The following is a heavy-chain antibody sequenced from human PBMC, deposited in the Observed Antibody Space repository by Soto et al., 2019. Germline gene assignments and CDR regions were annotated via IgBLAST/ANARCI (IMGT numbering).Heavy chain of an antibody. J-gene: IGHJ5*02. D-gene: IGHD6-13*01. CDR1: GGSIGSYY. Sequence: SETLSLTYTVSGGSIGSYYWSWIRQPPGKGLEWIGYIYYSGSTNYNPSLKSRVTISVDTSKNQFSLKLSSVTAADTAVYYCARAKAPLYSSSWYWFDPWGQGTLVTVSS. V-gene: IGHV4-59*08. CDR3: ARAKAPLYSSSWYWFDP. CDR2: IYYSGST.